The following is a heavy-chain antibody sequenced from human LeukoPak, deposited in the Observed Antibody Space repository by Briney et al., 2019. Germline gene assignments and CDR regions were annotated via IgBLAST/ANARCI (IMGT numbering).Heavy chain of an antibody. Sequence: GGSLRLSCAASGFTFSSYWMSWVRQAPGKGLEWVANIKQDGSEKYYVDSVKGRFTISRDNAKNSLYPQMNSLRAEDTAVYYCARDCSSTSVCWFDPWGQGTLVTVSS. V-gene: IGHV3-7*01. CDR2: IKQDGSEK. J-gene: IGHJ5*02. CDR3: ARDCSSTSVCWFDP. CDR1: GFTFSSYW. D-gene: IGHD2-2*01.